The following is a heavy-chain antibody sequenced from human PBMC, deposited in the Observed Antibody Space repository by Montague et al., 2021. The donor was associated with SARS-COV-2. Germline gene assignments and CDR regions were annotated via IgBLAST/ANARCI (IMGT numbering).Heavy chain of an antibody. Sequence: SETLSLTCTVSGGSISSYYWSWIRQPPGKGLEWIGYIYYSGSTNYIPSLKSRVTISVDTSKNQFSLKLSSVTAADTAVYYCASQVPDFWGGIDYWGRGTLVDVSS. CDR2: IYYSGST. CDR3: ASQVPDFWGGIDY. V-gene: IGHV4-59*01. D-gene: IGHD3-3*01. J-gene: IGHJ4*02. CDR1: GGSISSYY.